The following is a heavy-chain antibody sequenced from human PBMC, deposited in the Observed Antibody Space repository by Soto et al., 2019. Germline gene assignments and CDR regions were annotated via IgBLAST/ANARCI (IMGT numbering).Heavy chain of an antibody. Sequence: GGSLRLSCAASGFTFSSYAMHWVRQAPGKGLEWVAVISYDGSNKYYADSVKGRFTISRDNSKNTLYLQMNSLRAEDTAVYYCAREFTVTTEPDYYYYYGMDVWGQGTTVTVSS. CDR1: GFTFSSYA. D-gene: IGHD4-4*01. CDR2: ISYDGSNK. CDR3: AREFTVTTEPDYYYYYGMDV. J-gene: IGHJ6*02. V-gene: IGHV3-30-3*01.